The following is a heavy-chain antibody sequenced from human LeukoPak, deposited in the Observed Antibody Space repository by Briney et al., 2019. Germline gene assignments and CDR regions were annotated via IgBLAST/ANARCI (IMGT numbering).Heavy chain of an antibody. Sequence: GGSLRLSCAASGFPFSIYWMTWVRQAPGKGLEWVANIKPDGSEKYYVDSAKGRFTISRDNAKNSLYLQMNSLRVEDTAVYYCVRGSSGTVVRGVSWAWFDPWGQGTLVSVSS. V-gene: IGHV3-7*05. CDR2: IKPDGSEK. CDR3: VRGSSGTVVRGVSWAWFDP. J-gene: IGHJ5*02. D-gene: IGHD3-10*01. CDR1: GFPFSIYW.